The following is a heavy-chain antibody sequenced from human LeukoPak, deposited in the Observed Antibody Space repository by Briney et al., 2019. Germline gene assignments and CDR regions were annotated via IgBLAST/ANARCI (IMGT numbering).Heavy chain of an antibody. CDR1: GYIFTNYW. V-gene: IGHV5-51*01. CDR3: ARPRPYYDSSGGAYHFDH. D-gene: IGHD3-22*01. CDR2: IYPADSDT. Sequence: GESLKIPCKASGYIFTNYWIGWVRQMPGKGLEWMGIIYPADSDTRYSPSFQGQVTISVDKYISTAYLQWSSLKASDNAMYYCARPRPYYDSSGGAYHFDHWGQGTLVTVSS. J-gene: IGHJ4*02.